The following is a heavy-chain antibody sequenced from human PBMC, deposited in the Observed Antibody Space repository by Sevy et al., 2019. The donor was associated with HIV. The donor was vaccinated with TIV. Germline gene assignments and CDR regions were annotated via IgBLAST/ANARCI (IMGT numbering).Heavy chain of an antibody. J-gene: IGHJ4*02. CDR1: GLTVSSNY. CDR3: ARGGLDSNWFRSFDY. D-gene: IGHD6-13*01. V-gene: IGHV3-53*01. CDR2: IYSGGAT. Sequence: GESLKNSCAVSGLTVSSNYVSWVRQAPGKGLEWVSLIYSGGATYYADSVNGRFTISGDDSKNTLYLQMDSLRAEDTAVYYCARGGLDSNWFRSFDYRGRGTLVTVSS.